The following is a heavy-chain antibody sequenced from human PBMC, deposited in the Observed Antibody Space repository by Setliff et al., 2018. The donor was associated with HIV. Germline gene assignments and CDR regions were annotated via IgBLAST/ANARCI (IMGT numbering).Heavy chain of an antibody. Sequence: SLRLSCAASGFTVSSYYMAWVRQAPGKGLEWVSTIYSDGSTYHADSVKGRFTISRDNSKNTLYLQMNSLRTEDTAVYYCAKSPPGSSFLLMDVWGKGTTVTVSS. CDR3: AKSPPGSSFLLMDV. D-gene: IGHD6-6*01. J-gene: IGHJ6*03. CDR1: GFTVSSYY. V-gene: IGHV3-66*02. CDR2: IYSDGST.